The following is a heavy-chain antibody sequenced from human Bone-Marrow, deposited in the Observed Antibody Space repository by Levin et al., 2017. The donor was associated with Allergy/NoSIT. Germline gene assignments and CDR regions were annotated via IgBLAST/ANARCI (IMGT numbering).Heavy chain of an antibody. V-gene: IGHV1-18*01. Sequence: ASVKVSCKASGYTFTTFRISWVRQAPGQRLEWMGWINSDNGNTNYAQNLQGRVTMTTDTSTTTAYMELRSLRSDDTAVYFCARDRRAGTSGWYDYWGQGTLVTVSS. J-gene: IGHJ4*02. D-gene: IGHD6-19*01. CDR3: ARDRRAGTSGWYDY. CDR2: INSDNGNT. CDR1: GYTFTTFR.